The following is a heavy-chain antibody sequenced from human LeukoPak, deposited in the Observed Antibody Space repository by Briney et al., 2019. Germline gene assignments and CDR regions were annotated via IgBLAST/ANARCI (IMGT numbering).Heavy chain of an antibody. CDR1: GYTFTSYG. D-gene: IGHD2-15*01. CDR3: ARDLPGVGYCSGGSCYSSGFDY. CDR2: ISAYNGNT. V-gene: IGHV1-18*01. Sequence: ASVKVSCKASGYTFTSYGISWVRQAPGQGLEWMGWISAYNGNTNYAQKLQGRVTMTTDTSTNTAYMELRSLRSDDTAVYYCARDLPGVGYCSGGSCYSSGFDYWGQGTLVTVSS. J-gene: IGHJ4*02.